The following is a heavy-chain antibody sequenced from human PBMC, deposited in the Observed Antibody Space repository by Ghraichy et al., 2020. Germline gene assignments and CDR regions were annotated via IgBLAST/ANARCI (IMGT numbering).Heavy chain of an antibody. CDR1: GGSFSGYY. J-gene: IGHJ4*02. V-gene: IGHV4-34*01. D-gene: IGHD1-7*01. CDR3: ARVNWNYGGFDN. Sequence: ESLNISCAVYGGSFSGYYWSWIRQPPGKGLEWIGEINHSGSTNYNPSLKSRVTISVDTSKNQFSLKLSSVTAADTTVYYCARVNWNYGGFDNWGQGTLVTVSS. CDR2: INHSGST.